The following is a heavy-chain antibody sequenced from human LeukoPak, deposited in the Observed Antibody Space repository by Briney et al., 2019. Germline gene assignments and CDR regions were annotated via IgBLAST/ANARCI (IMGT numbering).Heavy chain of an antibody. CDR1: GFTFSSYA. V-gene: IGHV3-30*04. CDR2: ISYDGSNK. CDR3: AKEGGTSRFDY. J-gene: IGHJ4*02. D-gene: IGHD3/OR15-3a*01. Sequence: PGGSLRLSCAASGFTFSSYAMHWVRQAPGKGLEWVAVISYDGSNKYYADSVKGRFTISRDNSKNTLYLQMNSLRAEDTAVYYCAKEGGTSRFDYWGQGTLVTVSS.